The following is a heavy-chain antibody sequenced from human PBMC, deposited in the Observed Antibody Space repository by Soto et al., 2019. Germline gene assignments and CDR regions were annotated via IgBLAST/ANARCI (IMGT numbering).Heavy chain of an antibody. CDR2: MNPNSGNT. D-gene: IGHD3-3*01. Sequence: ASVKVSCKASGYTFTSYDINWVRQATGQGLEWMGWMNPNSGNTGYAQKFQGRVTMTRNTSISTAYMELSSLRSEDTAVYYCAIQSSYYDFWSGYYFDYWGQGTLVTVSS. J-gene: IGHJ4*02. V-gene: IGHV1-8*01. CDR1: GYTFTSYD. CDR3: AIQSSYYDFWSGYYFDY.